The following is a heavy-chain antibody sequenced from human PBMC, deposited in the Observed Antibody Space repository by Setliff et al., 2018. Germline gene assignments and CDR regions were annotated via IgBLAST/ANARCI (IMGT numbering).Heavy chain of an antibody. V-gene: IGHV4-59*01. CDR2: IYYSGNT. CDR1: GGSIRNYY. D-gene: IGHD3-3*01. J-gene: IGHJ4*02. CDR3: ARGYYNFLSGYYPPYYFDY. Sequence: SETLSLTCTVSGGSIRNYYWSWIRQPPGKGLEWIGYIYYSGNTNYNPSLKSRVTISVDTSKNQFSLKLSSVTAADTAVYFCARGYYNFLSGYYPPYYFDYWGQGTLVTVSS.